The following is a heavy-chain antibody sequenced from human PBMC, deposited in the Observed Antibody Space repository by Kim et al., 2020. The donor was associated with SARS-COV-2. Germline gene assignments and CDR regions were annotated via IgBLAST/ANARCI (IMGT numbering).Heavy chain of an antibody. D-gene: IGHD4-4*01. Sequence: GGSLRLSCTASGFTFSSHTMHWVRQVPGKGLEWVSSISTSGYPYYEDSVRGRITISRDNANNVLYLQMGSLRSQDTAVYYCAREVIPVSRRGFAPWGQGTLVTGSS. V-gene: IGHV3-21*01. CDR3: AREVIPVSRRGFAP. CDR2: ISTSGYP. J-gene: IGHJ5*02. CDR1: GFTFSSHT.